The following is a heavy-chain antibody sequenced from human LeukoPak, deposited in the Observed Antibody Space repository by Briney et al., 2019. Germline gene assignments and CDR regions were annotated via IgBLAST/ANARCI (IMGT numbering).Heavy chain of an antibody. CDR3: ARGVRSLEWYHYYYMDV. CDR1: GGSIGSDSYY. Sequence: PSQTLSLTCTVSGGSIGSDSYYWSWLRQPAGKGLEWIGYIYYSGSTNYNPSLKSRVTISVDTSKNQFSLKLSSVTAADTAVYYCARGVRSLEWYHYYYMDVWGKGTTVTVSS. J-gene: IGHJ6*03. V-gene: IGHV4-61*10. CDR2: IYYSGST. D-gene: IGHD3-3*01.